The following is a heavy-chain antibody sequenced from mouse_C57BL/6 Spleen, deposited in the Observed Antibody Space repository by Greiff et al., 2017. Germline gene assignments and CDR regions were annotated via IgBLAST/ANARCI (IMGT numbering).Heavy chain of an antibody. V-gene: IGHV1-53*01. Sequence: QVQLKQSGTELVKPGASVKLSCKASGYTFTSYWMHWVKQRPGQGLEWIGNINPSNGGTNYNEKFKSKATLTVDKSSSTAYMQLSSLTSEDSAVYYCARDSNYERSFAYWGQGTLVTVSA. CDR2: INPSNGGT. CDR1: GYTFTSYW. D-gene: IGHD2-5*01. CDR3: ARDSNYERSFAY. J-gene: IGHJ3*01.